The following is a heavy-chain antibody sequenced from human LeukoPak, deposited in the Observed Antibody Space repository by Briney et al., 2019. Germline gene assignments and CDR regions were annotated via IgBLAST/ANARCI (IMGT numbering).Heavy chain of an antibody. CDR2: IKQDGSEK. CDR1: GFTFSSYW. Sequence: GGSLRLSCAVSGFTFSSYWMSWVRQAPGKGLEWVANIKQDGSEKYYVDSVKGRFTISRDNAKNALYLQMNSLRADDTAVFYCARGLTVDFWGQGTLVTVSS. CDR3: ARGLTVDF. J-gene: IGHJ4*02. D-gene: IGHD2-21*02. V-gene: IGHV3-7*04.